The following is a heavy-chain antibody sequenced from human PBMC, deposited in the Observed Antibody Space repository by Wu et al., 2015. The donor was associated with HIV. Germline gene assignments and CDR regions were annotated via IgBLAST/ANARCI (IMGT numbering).Heavy chain of an antibody. CDR1: GDSSSRDNYF. D-gene: IGHD2-2*01. CDR2: IYYSGDT. Sequence: QVQLQESGPGLVKPSETLSLTCTVSGDSSSRDNYFWSWIRQPPGKGLEWLGYIYYSGDTYYNPSLRRRLTMSQHGSRNQFSLKLTSLTATDTAVYYCARSYCTSASCYLKSEYAFDIWAMGQWSSSLQ. CDR3: ARSYCTSASCYLKSEYAFDI. J-gene: IGHJ3*02. V-gene: IGHV4-30-4*01.